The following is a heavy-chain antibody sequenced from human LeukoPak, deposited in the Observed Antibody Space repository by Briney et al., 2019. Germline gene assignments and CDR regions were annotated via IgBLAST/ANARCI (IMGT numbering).Heavy chain of an antibody. Sequence: GGSLRLSCAASRFTISSYWMSWVRQAPGKGLEWVANIKQDGSEKYYVDSVKGRFTISRDNAKNSLYLQMNSLRAEDTAVYYCARGGEDIVVVVAATADYWGQGTLVTVSS. J-gene: IGHJ4*02. V-gene: IGHV3-7*03. CDR2: IKQDGSEK. CDR3: ARGGEDIVVVVAATADY. D-gene: IGHD2-15*01. CDR1: RFTISSYW.